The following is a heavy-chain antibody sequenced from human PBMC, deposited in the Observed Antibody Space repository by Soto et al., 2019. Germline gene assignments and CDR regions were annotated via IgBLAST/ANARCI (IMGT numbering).Heavy chain of an antibody. CDR3: AKGRVWWPQNDAFDI. CDR2: ISGSGGST. Sequence: PGGSLRLSCAASAFTSSSYAMSWVRQAPGKGLEWVPAISGSGGSTYYADSVKGRFTISRDNSKNTLYLQMNSLRAEDTAVYYCAKGRVWWPQNDAFDIWGQGTMVTVSS. V-gene: IGHV3-23*01. J-gene: IGHJ3*02. CDR1: AFTSSSYA. D-gene: IGHD1-26*01.